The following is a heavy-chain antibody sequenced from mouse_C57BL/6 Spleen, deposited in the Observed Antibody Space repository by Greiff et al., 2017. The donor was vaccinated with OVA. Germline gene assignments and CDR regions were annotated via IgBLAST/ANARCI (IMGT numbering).Heavy chain of an antibody. D-gene: IGHD1-1*01. CDR3: AGADYYGSSYVFDY. Sequence: QVQLQQSGPELVKPGASVKISCKASGYSFTSYYIHWVKQRPGQGLEWIGWIYPGSGNTKYNEKFKGKATLTADTSSSTAYMQLSSLTSEDSAVYFCAGADYYGSSYVFDYWGQGTTLTVSS. V-gene: IGHV1-66*01. J-gene: IGHJ2*01. CDR2: IYPGSGNT. CDR1: GYSFTSYY.